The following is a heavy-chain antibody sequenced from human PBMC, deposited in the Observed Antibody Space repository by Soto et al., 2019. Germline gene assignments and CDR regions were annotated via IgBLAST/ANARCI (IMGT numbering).Heavy chain of an antibody. CDR3: ARRYGYYFDY. CDR1: GGSISSYY. CDR2: IYYSGST. V-gene: IGHV4-59*08. Sequence: SETLSLTCTVSGGSISSYYWSWSRQPPGKGLEWIGYIYYSGSTNYNPSLKSRVTISVDTSKNQLSLKLSSVTAADTAVYYCARRYGYYFDYWGQGTLVTVSS. D-gene: IGHD4-17*01. J-gene: IGHJ4*02.